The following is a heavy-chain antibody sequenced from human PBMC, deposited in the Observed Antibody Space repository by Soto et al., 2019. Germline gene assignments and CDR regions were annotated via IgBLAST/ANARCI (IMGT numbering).Heavy chain of an antibody. V-gene: IGHV2-5*02. D-gene: IGHD3-10*01. J-gene: IGHJ5*02. CDR2: IYWDDDK. CDR1: GFSLSTSEVS. CDR3: AHRGISGSGNWFGP. Sequence: QITLKESGPTLVRPTQTLTLTCTFSGFSLSTSEVSVGWIRQPPGKALEWLALIYWDDDKRYSPSLRSRLTITKDSSKNQVVPTMTNMDPVDTATYYCAHRGISGSGNWFGPWGQGTLVTVSS.